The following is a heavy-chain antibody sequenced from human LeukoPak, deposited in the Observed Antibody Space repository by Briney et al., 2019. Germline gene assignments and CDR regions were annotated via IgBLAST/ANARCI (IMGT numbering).Heavy chain of an antibody. J-gene: IGHJ6*02. D-gene: IGHD4-17*01. Sequence: SVKVSCKASGGTFSSYAISWVRQAPGQGLEWMGRIIPILGIANYAQKFQGRVTITADKSTSTAYMELSSLRSEDTAVYYCARAPDYGDYGMDVWGQGTTVTVSS. CDR1: GGTFSSYA. V-gene: IGHV1-69*04. CDR2: IIPILGIA. CDR3: ARAPDYGDYGMDV.